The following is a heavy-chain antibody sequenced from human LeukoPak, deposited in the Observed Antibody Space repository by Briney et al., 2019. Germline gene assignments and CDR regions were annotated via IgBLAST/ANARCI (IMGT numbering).Heavy chain of an antibody. V-gene: IGHV3-9*01. Sequence: GGSLRLSCAASGFTFDDYAMHWVRQAPGKGLEWVSGISWNSGSIGYADSVKGRFTISRDNAKNSLYLQMNSLRAEDTALYYCAKDRLYYYDSSGYYDYWGQGTLVTVSS. CDR3: AKDRLYYYDSSGYYDY. J-gene: IGHJ4*02. CDR1: GFTFDDYA. CDR2: ISWNSGSI. D-gene: IGHD3-22*01.